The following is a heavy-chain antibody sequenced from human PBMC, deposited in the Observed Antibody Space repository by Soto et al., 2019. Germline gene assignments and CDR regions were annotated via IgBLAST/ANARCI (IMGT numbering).Heavy chain of an antibody. CDR2: IYYSGST. J-gene: IGHJ6*03. D-gene: IGHD5-12*01. Sequence: SETLSLTCTVSGGSISSYYWSWIRQPPGKGLEWIGYIYYSGSTNYNPSLKSRVTISVDTSKNQFSLKLSSVTAADTAVYYCARTYSGYDFSYYYYMDVWGKGTRSPSP. CDR1: GGSISSYY. V-gene: IGHV4-59*01. CDR3: ARTYSGYDFSYYYYMDV.